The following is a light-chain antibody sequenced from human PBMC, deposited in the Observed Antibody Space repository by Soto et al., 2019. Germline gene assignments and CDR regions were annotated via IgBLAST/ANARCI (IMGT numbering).Light chain of an antibody. Sequence: EIVMTQSPANLSVSPGGRATLSCRASQTVHSNLAWYQHKSGQAPRLLIYGATTRATGIPARISGSGSGTEFTLTITSLQSEDSAVYFCHQYNDWPVYTCRPGTKLEIK. CDR2: GAT. CDR1: QTVHSN. CDR3: HQYNDWPVYT. J-gene: IGKJ2*01. V-gene: IGKV3-15*01.